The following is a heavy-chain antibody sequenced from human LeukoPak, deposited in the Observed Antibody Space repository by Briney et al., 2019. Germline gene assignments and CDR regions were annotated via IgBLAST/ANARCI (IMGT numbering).Heavy chain of an antibody. CDR2: ISYDGSNK. CDR1: GFIFSNYA. CDR3: AKVAFLTLDTAIDY. D-gene: IGHD5-18*01. J-gene: IGHJ4*02. V-gene: IGHV3-30-3*01. Sequence: PGGSLRLSCAASGFIFSNYAMHWVRQAPGKGLEWVAVISYDGSNKYYADSVKGRFTISRDSSKNTLYLQLNSLRAEDTAVYYCAKVAFLTLDTAIDYWGQGTLVTVSS.